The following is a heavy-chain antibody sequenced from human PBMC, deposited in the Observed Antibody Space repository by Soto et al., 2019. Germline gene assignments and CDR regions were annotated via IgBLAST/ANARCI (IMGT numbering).Heavy chain of an antibody. D-gene: IGHD2-8*01. J-gene: IGHJ4*02. Sequence: EVQLVQSGGEVKKPGESLKISCKGSGYSFPTYWISWVRPMPGKGLEWMGRSDPSDSYTSYRPSFQGHVTISVDKSISTAYLQLSSLQASDTAMYYCARHKKNADALLDYWGQGTLVTVSS. CDR1: GYSFPTYW. V-gene: IGHV5-10-1*03. CDR3: ARHKKNADALLDY. CDR2: SDPSDSYT.